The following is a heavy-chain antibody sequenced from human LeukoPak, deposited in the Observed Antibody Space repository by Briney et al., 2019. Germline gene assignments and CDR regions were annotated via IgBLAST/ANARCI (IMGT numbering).Heavy chain of an antibody. D-gene: IGHD3-3*01. CDR2: LSSDGNSQ. V-gene: IGHV3-30-3*01. CDR1: GFIFSSSV. Sequence: GRSLRLSCEASGFIFSSSVLHWVRQAPGKGLEWVAVLSSDGNSQYYAASVKGRFTISRDNSKNTLYLQMNSLSAEDTAVYYCARVSTISDPPYYYGMDVWGQGTTVTVSS. CDR3: ARVSTISDPPYYYGMDV. J-gene: IGHJ6*02.